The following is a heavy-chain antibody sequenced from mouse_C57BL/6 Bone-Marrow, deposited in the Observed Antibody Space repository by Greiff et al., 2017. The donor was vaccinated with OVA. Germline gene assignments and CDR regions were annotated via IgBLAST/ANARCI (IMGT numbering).Heavy chain of an antibody. J-gene: IGHJ4*01. V-gene: IGHV8-12*01. D-gene: IGHD2-5*01. CDR2: IYWDDDK. CDR1: GFSLSTSGMG. Sequence: QVTLKVCGPGILQSSQTLSLTCSFSGFSLSTSGMGVSWIRQPSGKGLEWLAHIYWDDDKRYNPSLKSRLTISKDTSRNQVFLKITSVDTADTATYYCARRQYSNYVDYAMDYWGQGTSVTVSS. CDR3: ARRQYSNYVDYAMDY.